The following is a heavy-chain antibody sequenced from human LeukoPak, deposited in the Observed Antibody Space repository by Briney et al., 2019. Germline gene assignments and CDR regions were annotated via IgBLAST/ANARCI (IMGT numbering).Heavy chain of an antibody. CDR2: ISSSGSTM. CDR1: GFTFSSYE. Sequence: GGSLRLSCAASGFTFSSYEMNWARQAPGKGLEWVSYISSSGSTMYYADSVKGRFTISRDNSKNTLYLQMNSLRAEDTAVYYCAKVGVLLWFGEPFPFFDYWGQGTLVTVSS. V-gene: IGHV3-48*03. J-gene: IGHJ4*02. CDR3: AKVGVLLWFGEPFPFFDY. D-gene: IGHD3-10*01.